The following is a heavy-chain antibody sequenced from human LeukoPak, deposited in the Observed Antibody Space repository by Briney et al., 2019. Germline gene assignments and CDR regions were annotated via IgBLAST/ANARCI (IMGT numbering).Heavy chain of an antibody. CDR1: GFTISNNY. Sequence: GGSLRLSCAASGFTISNNYMSWVRQAPGKGLEWVSIIYSSGTPFYADSVKGRFTISRDNSKNTLLLQMSSLRAEDTAVYYCARGITNIAVGDYWGQGALVTVSS. V-gene: IGHV3-53*01. CDR3: ARGITNIAVGDY. J-gene: IGHJ4*02. CDR2: IYSSGTP. D-gene: IGHD2-15*01.